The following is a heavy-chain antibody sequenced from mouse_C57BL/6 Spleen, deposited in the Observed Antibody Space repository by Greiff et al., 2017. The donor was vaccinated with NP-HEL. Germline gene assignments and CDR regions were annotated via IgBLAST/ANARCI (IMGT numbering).Heavy chain of an antibody. J-gene: IGHJ3*01. D-gene: IGHD2-3*01. V-gene: IGHV5-4*03. Sequence: EVKLEESGGGLVKPGGSLKLSCAASGFTFSSYAMSWVRQTPEKRLEWVATISDGGSYTYYPDNVKGRFTISRDNAKNNLYLQMSHLKSEDTAMYYCARGVDGSRFAYWGQGTLVTVSA. CDR2: ISDGGSYT. CDR1: GFTFSSYA. CDR3: ARGVDGSRFAY.